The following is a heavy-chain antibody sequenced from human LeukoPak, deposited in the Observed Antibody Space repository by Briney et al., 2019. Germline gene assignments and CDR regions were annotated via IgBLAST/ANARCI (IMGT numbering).Heavy chain of an antibody. V-gene: IGHV3-23*01. CDR3: AKGTEKTRPYFFDY. CDR2: ISWNSGSI. CDR1: GFTFSSYW. D-gene: IGHD1-14*01. J-gene: IGHJ4*02. Sequence: GSLRLSCAASGFTFSSYWMSWVRQAPGKGLEWVSGISWNSGSIGYADSVKGRFTISRNNSKNTLYLQMNSLRAEDTAVYYCAKGTEKTRPYFFDYWGQGTLVTVSS.